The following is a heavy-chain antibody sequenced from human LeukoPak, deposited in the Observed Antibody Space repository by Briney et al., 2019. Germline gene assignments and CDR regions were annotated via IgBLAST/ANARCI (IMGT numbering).Heavy chain of an antibody. CDR3: ARHVRGWLRSHFFYGY. CDR1: GGSFSGYY. V-gene: IGHV4-34*01. CDR2: INHSGST. D-gene: IGHD5-12*01. Sequence: SETLSLTCAVYGGSFSGYYWSWIRQPPGEGLEWIGEINHSGSTNYNPSLKSRVTISVDRSKNQFSLKLSSVTAADTAVYYCARHVRGWLRSHFFYGYWGQGTLVTVSS. J-gene: IGHJ4*02.